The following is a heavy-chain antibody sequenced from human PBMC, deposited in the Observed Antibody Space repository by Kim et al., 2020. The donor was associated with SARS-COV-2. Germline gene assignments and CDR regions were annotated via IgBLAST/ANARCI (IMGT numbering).Heavy chain of an antibody. CDR2: IYSGGST. CDR1: GFTVSSNY. CDR3: ARQCTGWYNDAFDI. V-gene: IGHV3-66*04. D-gene: IGHD6-19*01. Sequence: GGSVRLSCAASGFTVSSNYMSWVRQAPGKGLEWVSVIYSGGSTYYADSVKGRFTISRDNSKNTLYLQMNSLRAEDTAVYYCARQCTGWYNDAFDIWGQGTMVTVSS. J-gene: IGHJ3*02.